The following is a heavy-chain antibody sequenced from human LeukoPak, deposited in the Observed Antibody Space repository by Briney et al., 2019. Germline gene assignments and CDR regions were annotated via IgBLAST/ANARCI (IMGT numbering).Heavy chain of an antibody. CDR3: AKAKWFGESPFHY. CDR2: ISGSGGST. CDR1: EFSVGSNY. J-gene: IGHJ4*02. Sequence: GGSLRLSCAASEFSVGSNYMTWVRQAPGKGLEWVSEISGSGGSTYYADSVKGRFTISRDNSKNTLYLQMNSLRAEDTAIYYCAKAKWFGESPFHYWGQGTLVTVSS. V-gene: IGHV3-23*01. D-gene: IGHD3-10*01.